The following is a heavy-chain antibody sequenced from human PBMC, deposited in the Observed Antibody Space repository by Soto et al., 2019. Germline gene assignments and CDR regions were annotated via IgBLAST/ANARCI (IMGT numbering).Heavy chain of an antibody. V-gene: IGHV3-21*01. CDR2: ISASSSSI. Sequence: DVQLVESGGGLVKPGGSLRLSCAASGFNFITFSMNWVRQAPGKGLEWDSSISASSSSIYYAESVKGRFTVSRDNAKNSLYLQMNSLTAEDTALYYCVRDAYNRDAFDIWGQGTTVTVSS. J-gene: IGHJ3*02. CDR3: VRDAYNRDAFDI. D-gene: IGHD1-20*01. CDR1: GFNFITFS.